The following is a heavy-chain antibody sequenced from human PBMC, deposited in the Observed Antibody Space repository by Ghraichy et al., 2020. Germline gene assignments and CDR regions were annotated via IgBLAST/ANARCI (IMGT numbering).Heavy chain of an antibody. D-gene: IGHD5-18*01. V-gene: IGHV3-9*01. Sequence: SLNISCTASGFTFDDYAMHWVRQPPGKGLEWVSGISWNSVTTPYADSVKGRFTISRDNAKNSVYLQMNSLRAEDTALYYCAKGQSDRYRSGLSAFDWWGQGTVVTVSS. CDR3: AKGQSDRYRSGLSAFDW. CDR1: GFTFDDYA. J-gene: IGHJ4*02. CDR2: ISWNSVTT.